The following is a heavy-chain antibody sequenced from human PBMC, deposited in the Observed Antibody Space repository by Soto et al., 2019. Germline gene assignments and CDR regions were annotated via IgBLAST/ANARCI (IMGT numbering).Heavy chain of an antibody. CDR1: GYTFTSYG. J-gene: IGHJ4*02. D-gene: IGHD6-6*01. Sequence: ASVKVSCKASGYTFTSYGISWVRQAPGQGLEWMGWISAYNGSTSYAQKFQGRVTMTRDTSTSTVYMELSSLRSEDTAVYYCARDNDEYSSSFPVGYFDYWGQGTLVTVSS. CDR3: ARDNDEYSSSFPVGYFDY. CDR2: ISAYNGST. V-gene: IGHV1-18*01.